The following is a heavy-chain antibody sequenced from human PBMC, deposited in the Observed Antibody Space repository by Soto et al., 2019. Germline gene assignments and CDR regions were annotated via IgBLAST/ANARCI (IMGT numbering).Heavy chain of an antibody. V-gene: IGHV4-59*01. CDR1: GGSISSYY. Sequence: SETLSLTCTVSGGSISSYYWSWIRQPPGKGLEWIGYIYYSGSTNYNPSLKSRVTISVDTSKNQFSLNLSSVTAADTAVYYCARAAGKSLDYWGQGTLVTVSS. CDR3: ARAAGKSLDY. D-gene: IGHD6-13*01. J-gene: IGHJ4*02. CDR2: IYYSGST.